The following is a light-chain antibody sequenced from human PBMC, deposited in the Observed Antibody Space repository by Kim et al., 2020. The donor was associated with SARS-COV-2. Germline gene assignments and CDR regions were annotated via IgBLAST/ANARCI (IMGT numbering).Light chain of an antibody. V-gene: IGLV6-57*03. Sequence: NFMLTQPHSVSQSPGKTVTISCTRSSGSIDSNYVQCYQQRPGSAPTTVVYEDNQRPSGVPDRFSGSIDSSSNSASLTISGLKTEDEADYYCQSYDSSNRWVFGGGTQLTVL. J-gene: IGLJ3*02. CDR1: SGSIDSNY. CDR2: EDN. CDR3: QSYDSSNRWV.